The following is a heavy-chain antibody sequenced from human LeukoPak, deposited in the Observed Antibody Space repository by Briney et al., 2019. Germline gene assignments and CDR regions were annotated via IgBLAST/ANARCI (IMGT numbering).Heavy chain of an antibody. V-gene: IGHV5-51*01. J-gene: IGHJ3*02. CDR1: GYSFTSYW. D-gene: IGHD1-1*01. CDR3: ARLRQERNGAFDI. Sequence: PGESLKISCKGSGYSFTSYWIGWVRQMPGKGLEWMGIIYPGDSDTRYSPSFQGQVTTSADKSISTAYLQWSSLKASDTAMYYCARLRQERNGAFDIWGQGTMVTVSS. CDR2: IYPGDSDT.